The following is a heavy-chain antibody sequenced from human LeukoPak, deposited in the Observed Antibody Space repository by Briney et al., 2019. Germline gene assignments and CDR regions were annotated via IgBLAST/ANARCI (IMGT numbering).Heavy chain of an antibody. CDR1: GFTVSSNY. CDR3: ARNSGADRPSGTYYYYYMDV. D-gene: IGHD1-14*01. CDR2: IYSGGST. Sequence: GGSLRLSCAASGFTVSSNYMSWVRQAPGKGLEWVSVIYSGGSTYYADSVKGRFTISRDNSKNTPYLQMNSLRAEDTAVYYCARNSGADRPSGTYYYYYMDVWGKGTTVTVSS. J-gene: IGHJ6*03. V-gene: IGHV3-66*01.